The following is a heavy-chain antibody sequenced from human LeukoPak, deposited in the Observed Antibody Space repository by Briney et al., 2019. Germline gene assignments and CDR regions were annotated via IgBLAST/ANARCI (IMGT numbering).Heavy chain of an antibody. CDR1: GGSVSSYY. CDR3: ARALPNYGDFIDY. CDR2: IYYSGST. V-gene: IGHV4-59*02. J-gene: IGHJ4*02. D-gene: IGHD4-17*01. Sequence: PSETLSLTCTVSGGSVSSYYWSWIRQPPGKGLEWIGYIYYSGSTNYNPSLKSRVTISVDTSKNQFPLKLSSVTAADTAVYYCARALPNYGDFIDYWGQGTLVTVSS.